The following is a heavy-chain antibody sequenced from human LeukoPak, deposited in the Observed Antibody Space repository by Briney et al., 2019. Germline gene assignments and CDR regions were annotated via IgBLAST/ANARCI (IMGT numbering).Heavy chain of an antibody. Sequence: SVKVSCKASGYTFTSYGISWVRQAPGQGLEWMGRIIPILGIANYAQKFQGRVTITADKSTSTAYMELSSLRSEDTAVYYCASEGGMVRGVTFDYWGQGTLVTVSS. V-gene: IGHV1-69*04. J-gene: IGHJ4*02. CDR1: GYTFTSYG. CDR3: ASEGGMVRGVTFDY. D-gene: IGHD3-10*01. CDR2: IIPILGIA.